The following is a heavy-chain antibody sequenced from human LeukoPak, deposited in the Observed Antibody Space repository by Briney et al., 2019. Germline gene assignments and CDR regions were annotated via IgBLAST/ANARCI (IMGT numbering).Heavy chain of an antibody. CDR3: ARDQAVTVVTTNYYYYGMDV. CDR1: GGTLSSYA. V-gene: IGHV1-69*04. J-gene: IGHJ6*02. Sequence: GSSVKVSCKASGGTLSSYAISWVRQAPGQGLEWMGRIIPILGIANYAQKFQGRVTITADKSTSTAYMELSSLRSEDTAVYYCARDQAVTVVTTNYYYYGMDVWGQGTTVTVSS. D-gene: IGHD2-15*01. CDR2: IIPILGIA.